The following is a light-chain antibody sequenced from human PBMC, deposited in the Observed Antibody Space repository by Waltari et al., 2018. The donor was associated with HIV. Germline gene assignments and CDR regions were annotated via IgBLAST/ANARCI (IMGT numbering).Light chain of an antibody. J-gene: IGLJ3*02. V-gene: IGLV7-46*01. CDR1: TGAVTSGNF. CDR2: DTS. Sequence: QSVVTPEPSLTVSPAGTRALTCGSSTGAVTSGNFPYWFQPKPGQAPRTLIYDTSNKHSWTPARFSGSLLGGKAALTLSGAQAEDEAEYYCLLSYSGARVFGGGTKLTGL. CDR3: LLSYSGARV.